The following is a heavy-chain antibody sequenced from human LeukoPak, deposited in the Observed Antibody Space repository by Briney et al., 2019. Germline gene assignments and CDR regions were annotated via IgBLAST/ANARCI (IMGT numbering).Heavy chain of an antibody. J-gene: IGHJ4*02. CDR3: ARGGEEGLDY. CDR1: GGSFRGYY. CDR2: INHSGST. Sequence: SETLSLTCAVYGGSFRGYYWSWIRQPPGKGLEWIGEINHSGSTNYNPSLKSRVTISVDTSKNQFSLKLSSVTAADTAVYYCARGGEEGLDYWGQGTLVTVSS. D-gene: IGHD3-10*01. V-gene: IGHV4-34*01.